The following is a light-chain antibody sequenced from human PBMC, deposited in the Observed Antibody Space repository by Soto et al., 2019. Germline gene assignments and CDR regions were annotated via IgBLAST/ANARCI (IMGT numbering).Light chain of an antibody. Sequence: EIVLTQSPATLSLSPGDRATLSCRASQSVGSYLGWYQQRPGQAPRLLIYDASNRATGIPARFIGSGSGTDFTLTISSLEPEDFAVYYCQQRSDWPSTFGGGTKVEIK. V-gene: IGKV3-11*01. J-gene: IGKJ4*01. CDR2: DAS. CDR3: QQRSDWPST. CDR1: QSVGSY.